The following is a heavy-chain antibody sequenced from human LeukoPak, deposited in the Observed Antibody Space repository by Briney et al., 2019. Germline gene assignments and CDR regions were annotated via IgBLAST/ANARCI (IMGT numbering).Heavy chain of an antibody. J-gene: IGHJ6*03. CDR1: GFTFNNYA. CDR2: ISGSGGST. CDR3: AKAARGVTYYYYYMDV. Sequence: QTGGSLRLSCAASGFTFNNYAMSWVRQAPGKGLEWVSAISGSGGSTYYADSVKGRFTISRDNSKNTLYLQMNSLRAEDTAVYYCAKAARGVTYYYYYMDVWGKGTTVTISS. V-gene: IGHV3-23*01. D-gene: IGHD3-10*01.